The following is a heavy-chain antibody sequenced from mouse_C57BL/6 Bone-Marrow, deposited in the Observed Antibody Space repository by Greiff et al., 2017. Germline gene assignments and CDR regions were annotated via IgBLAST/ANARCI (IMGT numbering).Heavy chain of an antibody. V-gene: IGHV2-6-1*01. CDR1: GFSLTSYG. CDR2: IWSDGST. D-gene: IGHD1-1*01. Sequence: VQLQESGPGLVAPSQSLSITCTVSGFSLTSYGVHWVRQPPGKGLEWLVVIWSDGSTTYNSALKSRLSISKDNSKSQVFLKMNSLQTDDTAMYYCARQSYGSRYYYAMDYWGQGTSVTVSS. CDR3: ARQSYGSRYYYAMDY. J-gene: IGHJ4*01.